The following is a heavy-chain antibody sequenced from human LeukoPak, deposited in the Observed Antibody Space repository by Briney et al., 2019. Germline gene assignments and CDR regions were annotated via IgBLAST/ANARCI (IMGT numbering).Heavy chain of an antibody. CDR1: GGSISSGDYY. Sequence: SETLSLTCTVSGGSISSGDYYWSWIRQPPGEGLEWIGSIYYSGSTYYNPSLKSRLTISMDTSKNQFSLNLSSVTAADTAVYYCARGRGYSYAFDPWGQGTLVTVSS. J-gene: IGHJ5*02. D-gene: IGHD5-18*01. V-gene: IGHV4-39*07. CDR3: ARGRGYSYAFDP. CDR2: IYYSGST.